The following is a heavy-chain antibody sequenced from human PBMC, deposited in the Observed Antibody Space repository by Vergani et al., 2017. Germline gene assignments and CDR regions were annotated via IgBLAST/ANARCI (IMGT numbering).Heavy chain of an antibody. Sequence: EVQLVESGGVVVQPGGSLRLSCVASGFTFDDYAMHWVRQAPGKGLEWVSLISWDGGSTFYADSVKGRFTISRDNSKNSLYLQMNSLRAEDTALYYCAKDIVSSSWYGGYYYGMDVWGQGTTVTVSS. D-gene: IGHD6-13*01. V-gene: IGHV3-43D*03. J-gene: IGHJ6*02. CDR1: GFTFDDYA. CDR3: AKDIVSSSWYGGYYYGMDV. CDR2: ISWDGGST.